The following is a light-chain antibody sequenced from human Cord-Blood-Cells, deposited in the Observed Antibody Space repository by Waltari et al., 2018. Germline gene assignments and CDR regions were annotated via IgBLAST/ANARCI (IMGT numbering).Light chain of an antibody. Sequence: QSALTPPASVSGSPGQSITISCTVTSSDVGSYNFVYWYQQHPGKAPKLMIYEGSKRPSGVSNRFSGSKSGNTASLTISGLQAEDEADYYCCSYAGSSTWVFGGGTKLTVL. CDR1: SSDVGSYNF. CDR3: CSYAGSSTWV. CDR2: EGS. V-gene: IGLV2-23*01. J-gene: IGLJ3*02.